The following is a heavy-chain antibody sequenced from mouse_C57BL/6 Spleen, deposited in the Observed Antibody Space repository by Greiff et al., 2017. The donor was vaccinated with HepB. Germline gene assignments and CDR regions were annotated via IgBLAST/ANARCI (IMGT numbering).Heavy chain of an antibody. D-gene: IGHD4-1*01. Sequence: EVQLQQSGPELVKPGASVKISCKASGYSFTGYYMNWVKQSPEKSLEWIGEINPSTGGTTYNQKFKAKATLTVDKPSSTAYMQLKSLTSEDSAVYYCASLGRWFAYWGQGTLVTVSA. CDR2: INPSTGGT. CDR1: GYSFTGYY. CDR3: ASLGRWFAY. V-gene: IGHV1-42*01. J-gene: IGHJ3*01.